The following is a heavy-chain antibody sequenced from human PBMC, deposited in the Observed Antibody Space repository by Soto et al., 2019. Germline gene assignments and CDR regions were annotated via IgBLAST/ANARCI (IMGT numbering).Heavy chain of an antibody. Sequence: QVQLVESGGGVVQPGRSLRLSCAASGFTFSSYGMHWVRQAPGKGLEWVAVIWYDGSNKYYADSVKGRFTISRDNSKNTLYLQMNSLRAEDTAVYYCAREPSSSYPPDYWGQGTLVTVSS. J-gene: IGHJ4*02. CDR2: IWYDGSNK. CDR1: GFTFSSYG. CDR3: AREPSSSYPPDY. V-gene: IGHV3-33*01.